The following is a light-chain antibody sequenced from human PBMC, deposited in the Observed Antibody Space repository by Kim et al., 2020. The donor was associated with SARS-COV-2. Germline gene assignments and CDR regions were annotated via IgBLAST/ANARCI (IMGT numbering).Light chain of an antibody. V-gene: IGKV3-11*01. J-gene: IGKJ4*01. Sequence: PQDAATHYCWSRQSIGISVAWYQQTRGQAPKLLIYDAAMRATGIADRFSGSGSGTDFTLTICGLDPEDFGVYFCQQHSKWPPTPSFGGGTKVDIK. CDR3: QQHSKWPPTPS. CDR1: QSIGIS. CDR2: DAA.